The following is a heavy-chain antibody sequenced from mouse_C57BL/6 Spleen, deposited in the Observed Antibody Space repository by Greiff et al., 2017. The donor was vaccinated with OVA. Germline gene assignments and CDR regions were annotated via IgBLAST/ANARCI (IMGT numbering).Heavy chain of an antibody. D-gene: IGHD3-2*02. CDR3: AREGDSSVYYYLDY. Sequence: EVQLVESGEGLVKPGGSLKLSCAASGFTFSSYAMSWVRQTPEKRLEWVAYISSGGDYLYYADTVKGRFTISRDNARNTLYRQMSSLKSEDTAMYYGAREGDSSVYYYLDYWGQGTTLTVSS. V-gene: IGHV5S21*01. J-gene: IGHJ2*01. CDR1: GFTFSSYA. CDR2: ISSGGDYL.